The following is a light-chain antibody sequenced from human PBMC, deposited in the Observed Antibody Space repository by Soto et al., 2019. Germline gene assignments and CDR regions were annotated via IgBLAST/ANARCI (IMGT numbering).Light chain of an antibody. V-gene: IGKV3-20*01. CDR1: QSVTSSY. J-gene: IGKJ2*01. Sequence: EIVLTQSPGILSLSPGERATLSCRATQSVTSSYVAWYQQKPGQAPRLLIYGVSSRATDIPDRFSGSGSGTDFTLTSSRLEPEDFVVYYCQQYSSLPHTFGQGTKLEVK. CDR3: QQYSSLPHT. CDR2: GVS.